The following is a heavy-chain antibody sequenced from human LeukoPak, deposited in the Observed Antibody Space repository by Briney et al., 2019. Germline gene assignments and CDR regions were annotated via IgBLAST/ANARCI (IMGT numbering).Heavy chain of an antibody. J-gene: IGHJ6*02. D-gene: IGHD3-16*01. CDR1: GFTFSNYG. CDR3: AKDPAYSGFYYYYGMDV. CDR2: IWYDGSNK. Sequence: GRSLRLSCAAYGFTFSNYGIHWVRQAPGKGLEWVAIIWYDGSNKYYADSVKGRFTISRDNSKNTLYLQMNSLRAEDTAVYYCAKDPAYSGFYYYYGMDVWGQGTTVTVSS. V-gene: IGHV3-33*06.